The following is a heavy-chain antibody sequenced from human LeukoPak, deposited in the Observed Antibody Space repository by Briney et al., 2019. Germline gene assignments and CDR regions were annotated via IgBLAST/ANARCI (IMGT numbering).Heavy chain of an antibody. CDR2: ISSSSSYI. CDR1: GFTFSSYS. Sequence: GGSLRLSCAASGFTFSSYSMNWVRQAPGKGLEWVSSISSSSSYIYYADSVKGRFTISRDNAKNSLYLQMNSLRAEDTAVYYCARQPRGGKYCSGGSCYLGLNAFDIWGQGTMVTVSS. V-gene: IGHV3-21*01. D-gene: IGHD2-15*01. CDR3: ARQPRGGKYCSGGSCYLGLNAFDI. J-gene: IGHJ3*02.